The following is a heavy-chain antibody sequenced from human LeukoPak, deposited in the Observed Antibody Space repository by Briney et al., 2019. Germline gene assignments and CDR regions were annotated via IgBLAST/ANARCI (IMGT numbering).Heavy chain of an antibody. Sequence: GGSLRLSCAASGFTFSSYWVSWVRQAPGKGLEWVANIKQDESEKYYVDSVKGRFTISRDNAKNSLYLQMNSLRAEDTAVYYCERDKIEGPTKLDYWGQGILVTVSS. V-gene: IGHV3-7*01. D-gene: IGHD1-1*01. CDR3: ERDKIEGPTKLDY. CDR1: GFTFSSYW. J-gene: IGHJ4*02. CDR2: IKQDESEK.